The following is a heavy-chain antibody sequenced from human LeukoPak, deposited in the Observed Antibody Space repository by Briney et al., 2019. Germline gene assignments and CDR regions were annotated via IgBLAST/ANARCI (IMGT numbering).Heavy chain of an antibody. D-gene: IGHD3-3*01. Sequence: PGGSLRLSCAAAGFTFSSYGMSWVRQAPGKGLEGVSAISGNGGDTFYADSVKGRFTNSRDNSKNTLYLQMSSLRAEDTAVYYCAHHGGGTIRLGAFDIWGQGTMVTVSS. CDR3: AHHGGGTIRLGAFDI. CDR2: ISGNGGDT. V-gene: IGHV3-23*01. CDR1: GFTFSSYG. J-gene: IGHJ3*02.